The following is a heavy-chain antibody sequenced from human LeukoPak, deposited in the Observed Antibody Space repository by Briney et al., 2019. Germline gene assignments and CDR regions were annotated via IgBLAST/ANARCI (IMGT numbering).Heavy chain of an antibody. CDR3: ARVHTTVTTYYFDY. Sequence: SETLSLTCTVSGGSVSSGSYYWSWIRQPPGKGREWIGYIYYSGSTNYNPSLKSRVTISVDTSKNQFSLKLSSVTAADTAVYYCARVHTTVTTYYFDYWGQGTLVTVSS. V-gene: IGHV4-61*01. CDR2: IYYSGST. D-gene: IGHD4-17*01. J-gene: IGHJ4*02. CDR1: GGSVSSGSYY.